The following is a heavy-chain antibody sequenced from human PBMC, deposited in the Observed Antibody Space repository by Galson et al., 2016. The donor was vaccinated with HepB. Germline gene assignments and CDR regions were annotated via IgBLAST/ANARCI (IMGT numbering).Heavy chain of an antibody. D-gene: IGHD3-22*01. CDR2: KSFDGRNE. CDR1: QFDFSRYA. CDR3: AKDMGSSGYYTFDH. Sequence: LRLSCAASQFDFSRYAMHWVRQAPGEGLEWVAGKSFDGRNEYYADSVKGRFTISRDNPKNTLYLEMNNLRPEDTAVYFCAKDMGSSGYYTFDHWGQGTLVTVSS. J-gene: IGHJ4*02. V-gene: IGHV3-30*04.